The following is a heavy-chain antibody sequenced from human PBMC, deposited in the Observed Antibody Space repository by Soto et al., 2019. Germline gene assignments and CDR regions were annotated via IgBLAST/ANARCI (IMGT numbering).Heavy chain of an antibody. CDR1: GFTFSSYA. V-gene: IGHV3-23*01. Sequence: EVQLLESGGGLVQPGGSLRLSCAASGFTFSSYAMNWVRQAPGKGLEWVSVISGSGDSTYYADSVKGRLTISRDNSKNTLYLQMTSLRAEDTAVYYCASRSSGWYFDYWGQGTLITVSS. D-gene: IGHD6-19*01. CDR3: ASRSSGWYFDY. J-gene: IGHJ4*02. CDR2: ISGSGDST.